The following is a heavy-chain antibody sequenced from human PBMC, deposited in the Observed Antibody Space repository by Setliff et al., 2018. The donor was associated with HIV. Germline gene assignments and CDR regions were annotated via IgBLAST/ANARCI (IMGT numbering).Heavy chain of an antibody. CDR3: VRGTGGLDS. Sequence: GESLKISCVASGFIFSDFWMHWVRQRPGQGPMWISHVINDGSDASYAESVKGRFTVSRDNARNMVFLQMNNLRAEDSGVYYCVRGTGGLDSWGQGTLVTVSS. V-gene: IGHV3-74*01. J-gene: IGHJ4*02. D-gene: IGHD1-1*01. CDR1: GFIFSDFW. CDR2: VINDGSDA.